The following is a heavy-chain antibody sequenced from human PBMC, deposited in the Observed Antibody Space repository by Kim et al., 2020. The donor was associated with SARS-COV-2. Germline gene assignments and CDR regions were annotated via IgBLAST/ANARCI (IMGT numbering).Heavy chain of an antibody. V-gene: IGHV4-59*13. J-gene: IGHJ4*02. Sequence: SETLSLTCTVSGGSISSYYWSWIRQPPGKGLEWIGYIYYSGSTNYNPSLKSRVTISVDTSKNQFSLKLSSVTAADTAVYYCARFWFGEAYFDYWGQGTLV. CDR3: ARFWFGEAYFDY. D-gene: IGHD3-10*01. CDR2: IYYSGST. CDR1: GGSISSYY.